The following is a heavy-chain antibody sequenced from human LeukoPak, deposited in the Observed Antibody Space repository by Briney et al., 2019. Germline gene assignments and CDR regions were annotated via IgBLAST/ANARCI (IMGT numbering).Heavy chain of an antibody. CDR1: GYTFTSYG. CDR3: ARDSGDYPNSKFDP. D-gene: IGHD4-17*01. Sequence: ASAKVSCKASGYTFTSYGISWVRQAPGQGLEWMGWISAYNGNTNYAQKLQGRVTMTTDTSTSTAYMELRSLRSDDTAVYYCARDSGDYPNSKFDPWGQGTLVTVSS. V-gene: IGHV1-18*01. J-gene: IGHJ5*02. CDR2: ISAYNGNT.